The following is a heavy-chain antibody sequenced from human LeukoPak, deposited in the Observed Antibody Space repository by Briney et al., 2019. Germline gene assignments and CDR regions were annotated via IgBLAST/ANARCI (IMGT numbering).Heavy chain of an antibody. Sequence: ASVKVSCKASGYTFSDYYIHWVRQAPGQGLEWMGRINPNSGVTNYAKNFQGRVTITRDTSISTASMELSSLRSDDTAVYYCARQSEPKGDYWGQGTLVTGSS. CDR3: ARQSEPKGDY. J-gene: IGHJ4*02. V-gene: IGHV1-2*06. CDR2: INPNSGVT. CDR1: GYTFSDYY.